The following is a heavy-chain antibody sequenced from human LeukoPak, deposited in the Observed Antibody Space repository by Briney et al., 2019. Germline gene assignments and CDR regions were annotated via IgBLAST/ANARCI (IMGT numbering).Heavy chain of an antibody. CDR2: VYYSGYT. V-gene: IGHV4-39*07. J-gene: IGHJ4*02. Sequence: SETLSLTCTVSGDSISTSTTHHWGWIRQPPGKGLEWIGSVYYSGYTYYNPSLKSRVTISVDTSKNQFSLKVNSVTAADTAVYYCARLLYDYFSGSYYYFDYWGRGTLVTVSS. D-gene: IGHD2-15*01. CDR3: ARLLYDYFSGSYYYFDY. CDR1: GDSISTSTTHH.